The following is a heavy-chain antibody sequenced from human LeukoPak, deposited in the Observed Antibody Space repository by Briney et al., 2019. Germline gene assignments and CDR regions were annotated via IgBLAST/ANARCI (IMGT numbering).Heavy chain of an antibody. CDR3: AKDRLVVAYFDS. CDR1: GGSFSGYY. CDR2: INHSGST. V-gene: IGHV4-34*01. J-gene: IGHJ4*02. Sequence: KPSETLSLTCAVYGGSFSGYYWSWIRQPPGKGLEWIGEINHSGSTNYNPSLKSRVTISVDTSKNQFSLKLSSVTAADTAVYYCAKDRLVVAYFDSWGQGTPVTVSS. D-gene: IGHD2-15*01.